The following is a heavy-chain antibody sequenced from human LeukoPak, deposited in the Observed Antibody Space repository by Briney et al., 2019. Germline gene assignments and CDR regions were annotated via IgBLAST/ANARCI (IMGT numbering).Heavy chain of an antibody. Sequence: ASVKVSCKASGYTFTSYGISWVRQAPGQGLEWMGWISAYNGNTNYAQKLQGRVTMTTDTSTSTAYMELRSLRSDDTAVYYCARDLSPITMIVVAPFDPWGQGTLVTVSS. CDR1: GYTFTSYG. J-gene: IGHJ5*02. CDR2: ISAYNGNT. CDR3: ARDLSPITMIVVAPFDP. V-gene: IGHV1-18*01. D-gene: IGHD3-22*01.